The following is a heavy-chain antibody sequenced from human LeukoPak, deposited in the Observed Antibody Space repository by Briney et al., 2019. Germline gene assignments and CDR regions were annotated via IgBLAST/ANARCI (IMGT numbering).Heavy chain of an antibody. CDR1: GGSISSSSYY. V-gene: IGHV4-39*07. D-gene: IGHD4-17*01. CDR2: IYYSGST. Sequence: SETLSLTCTVSGGSISSSSYYWGWIRQPPGKGLEWIGSIYYSGSTYYNPSLKSRVTISVDTSKNQFSLKLSSVTAADTAVYYCARRGYYGDMAWFDPWGQGTLVTVSS. J-gene: IGHJ5*02. CDR3: ARRGYYGDMAWFDP.